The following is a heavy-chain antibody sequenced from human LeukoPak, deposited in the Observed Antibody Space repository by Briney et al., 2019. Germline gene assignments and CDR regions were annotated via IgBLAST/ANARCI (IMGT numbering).Heavy chain of an antibody. V-gene: IGHV1-69*13. CDR3: ARTWGFTYGTFDY. Sequence: GASVKVSCKASGGTFSSYAITWVRQAPVQGLEWMGGIIPIFGTTNYAQKFQGRVTITADESTGTAYMELSSLRSEDTAFYYCARTWGFTYGTFDYWGQGTLVTVSS. CDR2: IIPIFGTT. D-gene: IGHD5-18*01. J-gene: IGHJ4*02. CDR1: GGTFSSYA.